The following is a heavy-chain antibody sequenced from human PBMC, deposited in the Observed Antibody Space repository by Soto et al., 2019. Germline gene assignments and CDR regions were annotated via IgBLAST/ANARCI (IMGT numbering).Heavy chain of an antibody. CDR2: INHRGST. D-gene: IGHD1-26*01. CDR1: GASFSTYH. CDR3: ARGWEVQRHMDI. V-gene: IGHV4-34*01. Sequence: QVQLQQWGAGLLKPSETLSLTCGVYGASFSTYHWSWIRQPPGKALEWIGEINHRGSTNYNQSLKSRVNISVNTSKNYYSLVVTSETAADTAVYYCARGWEVQRHMDIWGKGTTVTVSS. J-gene: IGHJ6*03.